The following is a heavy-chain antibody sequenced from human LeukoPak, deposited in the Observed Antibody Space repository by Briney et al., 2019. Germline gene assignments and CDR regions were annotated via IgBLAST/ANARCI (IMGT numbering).Heavy chain of an antibody. D-gene: IGHD6-6*01. Sequence: GGSLRLSCAASGFSFSTYGMNWVRQAPGKGLEWVSYINLNSRTIDYADSVRGRFTISRDNARSSLYLQMSSLRAEDTAVYYCARAGAARPDYWGQGTLVTVFS. V-gene: IGHV3-48*01. CDR2: INLNSRTI. CDR1: GFSFSTYG. CDR3: ARAGAARPDY. J-gene: IGHJ4*02.